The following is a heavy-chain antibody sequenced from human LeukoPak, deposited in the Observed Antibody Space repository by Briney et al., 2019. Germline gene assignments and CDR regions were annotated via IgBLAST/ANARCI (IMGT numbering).Heavy chain of an antibody. V-gene: IGHV1-8*03. CDR2: MNPNSGNT. CDR3: ARGPTYYDFWSGKMGFDP. CDR1: GYTFTSYD. D-gene: IGHD3-3*01. Sequence: GASVKVSCKASGYTFTSYDINWVRQATGQGLEWMGWMNPNSGNTGYAQKFQGRVTITRNTSISTAYMELSSLRSEDTAVYYCARGPTYYDFWSGKMGFDPCGQGTLVTVSS. J-gene: IGHJ5*02.